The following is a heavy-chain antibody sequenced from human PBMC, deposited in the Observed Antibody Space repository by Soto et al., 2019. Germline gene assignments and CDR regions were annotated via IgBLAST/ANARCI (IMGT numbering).Heavy chain of an antibody. Sequence: GGSLRLSCAASGFPFSSYAMSLVRPAPGKGLEWVSVISGSGSNTYYADSVKGRFTISRDNSKNTLYLQMNSLRAEDTAVYYCAKEELERQGSGFDYWGQGTLVTVSS. J-gene: IGHJ4*02. D-gene: IGHD1-1*01. CDR3: AKEELERQGSGFDY. V-gene: IGHV3-23*01. CDR2: ISGSGSNT. CDR1: GFPFSSYA.